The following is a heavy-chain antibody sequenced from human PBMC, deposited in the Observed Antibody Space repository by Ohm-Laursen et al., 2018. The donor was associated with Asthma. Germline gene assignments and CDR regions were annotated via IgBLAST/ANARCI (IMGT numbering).Heavy chain of an antibody. J-gene: IGHJ4*02. CDR3: AKDVFAGPNVVVVTAADC. CDR1: GFTFNKHH. V-gene: IGHV3-23*01. CDR2: IDGSGGRT. D-gene: IGHD2-21*02. Sequence: SLRLSCAASGFTFNKHHMTWVRQAPGKGLEWVSAIDGSGGRTYYADSVKGRFTISRDNPKNILYLQMNSLRADDTAVYFCAKDVFAGPNVVVVTAADCWGQGTLVTVSA.